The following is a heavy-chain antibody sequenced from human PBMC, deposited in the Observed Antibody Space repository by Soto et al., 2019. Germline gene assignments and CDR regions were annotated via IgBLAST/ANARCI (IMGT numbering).Heavy chain of an antibody. J-gene: IGHJ4*02. CDR2: IKHDGSAN. CDR3: ARGPARLRGFHS. V-gene: IGHV3-7*01. CDR1: GFTFSSYW. D-gene: IGHD6-25*01. Sequence: GGSLRLSCAASGFTFSSYWRSWVRQAPGKGLEWVANIKHDGSANNYVDSGTGRFTISRDSATHSLFLQIHTLRAEDTAGSYCARGPARLRGFHSWGQGTMFTVSS.